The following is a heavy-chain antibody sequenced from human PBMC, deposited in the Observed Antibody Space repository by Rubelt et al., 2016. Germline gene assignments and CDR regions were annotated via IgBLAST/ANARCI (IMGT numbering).Heavy chain of an antibody. CDR2: IWYDGGNK. CDR1: GFTFSNYG. D-gene: IGHD6-6*01. J-gene: IGHJ5*01. Sequence: GRSLRLSCAASGFTFSNYGMHWVRQAPGQGLAWVAIIWYDGGNKYYAASVKGRFTISRVNSKNPLYLQMNSLRGEDTGVYYCARDRVAVRGCFDSWGQGTLVTVSS. V-gene: IGHV3-33*01. CDR3: ARDRVAVRGCFDS.